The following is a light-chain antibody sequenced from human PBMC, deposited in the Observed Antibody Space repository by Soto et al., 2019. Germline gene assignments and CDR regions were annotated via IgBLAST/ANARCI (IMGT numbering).Light chain of an antibody. V-gene: IGKV3-20*01. CDR1: QRVSNKY. CDR2: GTS. J-gene: IGKJ1*01. Sequence: EIVLTQSPGTLSLSPGDRVTLSCRASQRVSNKYLAWYQQKSGQAPRLRIFGTSNRATGIPDRFIGSGSGTDFTLTISRLESEDAAVYHCQQYGLSPWTFGQGTKVEIK. CDR3: QQYGLSPWT.